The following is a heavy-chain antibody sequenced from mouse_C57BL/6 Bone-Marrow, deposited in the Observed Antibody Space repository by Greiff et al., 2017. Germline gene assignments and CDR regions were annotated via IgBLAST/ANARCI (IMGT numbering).Heavy chain of an antibody. D-gene: IGHD2-5*01. CDR1: GYTFTSYW. CDR2: IDPSDSYT. J-gene: IGHJ3*01. Sequence: QVQLKQPGAELVRPGTSVKLSCKASGYTFTSYWMHWVKQRPGQGLEWIGVIDPSDSYTNYNQKFKGKATLTVDTSSSTAYMQLSSLTSEDSAVYYCARGYYSKGGFAYWGQGTLVTVSA. CDR3: ARGYYSKGGFAY. V-gene: IGHV1-59*01.